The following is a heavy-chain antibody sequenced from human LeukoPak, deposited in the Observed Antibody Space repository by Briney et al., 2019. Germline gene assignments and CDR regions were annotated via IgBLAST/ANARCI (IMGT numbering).Heavy chain of an antibody. CDR3: ARQSPQYSGSYWSFDY. CDR2: IYPGHSDT. D-gene: IGHD1-26*01. Sequence: GESLKISCNGSGYSFTSYWIGWVRQMPGKGLEWMGIIYPGHSDTRYSPSVQGQVTISADKSIRTAYLQWSSLKASDTAMYYCARQSPQYSGSYWSFDYWGQGTLVTVSS. J-gene: IGHJ4*02. CDR1: GYSFTSYW. V-gene: IGHV5-51*01.